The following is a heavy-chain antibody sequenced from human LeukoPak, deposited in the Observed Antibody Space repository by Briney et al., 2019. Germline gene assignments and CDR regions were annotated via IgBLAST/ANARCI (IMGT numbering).Heavy chain of an antibody. Sequence: GGSLRLSCAASGFTFDDYGMSWVRQAPGKGLEWVSGINWNGGSTGYADSVKGRFTISRDNAKNSLYLQMNSLRAEDTALYYCAKDINYDSSGAYFQHWGQGTLVTVSS. J-gene: IGHJ1*01. D-gene: IGHD3-22*01. CDR1: GFTFDDYG. CDR2: INWNGGST. CDR3: AKDINYDSSGAYFQH. V-gene: IGHV3-20*04.